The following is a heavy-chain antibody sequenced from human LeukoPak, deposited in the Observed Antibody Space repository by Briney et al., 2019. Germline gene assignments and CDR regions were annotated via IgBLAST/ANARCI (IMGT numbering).Heavy chain of an antibody. CDR1: GGSISTYY. CDR3: AREYSSFEY. J-gene: IGHJ4*02. CDR2: INYSGST. D-gene: IGHD6-13*01. V-gene: IGHV4-59*01. Sequence: SETLSLTCTVSGGSISTYYWSWIRQAPGKGLEWIGYINYSGSTDYNPSLKSRVTISVHTSKNQLSLKMRSVTAADTAAYYCAREYSSFEYWGQGTLVTVSS.